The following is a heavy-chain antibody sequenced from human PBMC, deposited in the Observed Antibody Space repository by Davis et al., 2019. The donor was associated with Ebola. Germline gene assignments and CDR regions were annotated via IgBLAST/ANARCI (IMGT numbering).Heavy chain of an antibody. D-gene: IGHD1-26*01. CDR3: ARVLGFYFDY. V-gene: IGHV3-7*01. J-gene: IGHJ4*02. CDR1: GFTFSSYW. Sequence: GGSLRLSCAVSGFTFSSYWMSWVRQAPGKGLEWVANIKQDGSVKQYVDSVKGRFTISRDNSKNSLYLQMNSLRAEDTAVYYCARVLGFYFDYWGQGILVTVSS. CDR2: IKQDGSVK.